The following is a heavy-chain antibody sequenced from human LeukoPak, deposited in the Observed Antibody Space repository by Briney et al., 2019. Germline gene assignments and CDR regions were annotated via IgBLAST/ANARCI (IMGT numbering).Heavy chain of an antibody. CDR1: GFTFSSYS. CDR3: GVSGSPAYYYYGMDV. V-gene: IGHV3-21*01. J-gene: IGHJ6*02. CDR2: ISSSSSYI. Sequence: PGGSLRLSCAASGFTFSSYSMNWVRQAPGKGLEWVSSISSSSSYIYYADSVKGRFTISRDNAKNSLYLQMNSLRAEDTAVYYCGVSGSPAYYYYGMDVWGQGTTVTVSS. D-gene: IGHD3-10*01.